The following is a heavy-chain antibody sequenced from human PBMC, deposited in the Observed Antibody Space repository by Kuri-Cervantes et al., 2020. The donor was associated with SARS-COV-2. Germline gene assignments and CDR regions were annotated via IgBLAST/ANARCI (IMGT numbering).Heavy chain of an antibody. V-gene: IGHV3-21*01. J-gene: IGHJ3*02. CDR3: ARRYYDFWSGYSNAFDI. CDR1: GLTFSSYS. D-gene: IGHD3-3*01. CDR2: ISSSSSYI. Sequence: GGSLRLSCAASGLTFSSYSMNWVRQAQGKGLEWVSSISSSSSYIYYADSVKGRFTISRDNAKNSLYLKMNSLRAEDTAVYYYARRYYDFWSGYSNAFDIWGQGTMVTVSS.